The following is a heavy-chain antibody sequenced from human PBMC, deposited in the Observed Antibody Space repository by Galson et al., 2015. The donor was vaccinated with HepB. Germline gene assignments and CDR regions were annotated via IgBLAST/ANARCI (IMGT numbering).Heavy chain of an antibody. CDR3: ARVPYDSRGFLGMDV. V-gene: IGHV4-4*07. Sequence: LSLTCTVSGGSINNYYWTWIRQPAGKGLEWIGRIFPRGTINYNPSLKSRVTMSVDTSRSQFSLKLGSVTAADTAVYYCARVPYDSRGFLGMDVWGQGTTVTVSS. J-gene: IGHJ6*02. CDR1: GGSINNYY. D-gene: IGHD3-10*01. CDR2: IFPRGTI.